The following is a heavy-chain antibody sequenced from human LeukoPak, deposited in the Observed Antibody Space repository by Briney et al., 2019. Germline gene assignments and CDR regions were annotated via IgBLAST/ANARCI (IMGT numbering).Heavy chain of an antibody. Sequence: GGSLRLSCAASGFTFSGYAMHWVRQAPGKGLEWVAVICYDGSKKYYTDSVKGRFTISRDNCKNTLYLQMNSLRAEDTAFYYRARANSTTVYYSDNWGPGTLVTASS. CDR2: ICYDGSKK. J-gene: IGHJ4*01. CDR1: GFTFSGYA. V-gene: IGHV3-33*01. D-gene: IGHD4-11*01. CDR3: ARANSTTVYYSDN.